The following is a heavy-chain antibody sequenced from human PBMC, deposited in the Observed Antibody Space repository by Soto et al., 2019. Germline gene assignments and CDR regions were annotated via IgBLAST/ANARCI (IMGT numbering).Heavy chain of an antibody. J-gene: IGHJ4*02. D-gene: IGHD3-22*01. CDR2: LSYDGSNE. CDR1: GFTFNTAG. Sequence: GGSLRLSCAASGFTFNTAGMHWVRQAPGKGLEWVALLSYDGSNEDYVDSVRGRFTISRDNSQNTLYLEMNSLRAEDTAVYYCAKVRSSTFYYDSATFDGWGPGTLVTVSS. CDR3: AKVRSSTFYYDSATFDG. V-gene: IGHV3-30*18.